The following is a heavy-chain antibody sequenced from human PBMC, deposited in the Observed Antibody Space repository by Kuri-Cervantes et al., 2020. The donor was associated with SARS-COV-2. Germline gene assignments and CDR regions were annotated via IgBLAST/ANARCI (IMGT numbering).Heavy chain of an antibody. CDR2: IYYSGST. CDR3: ARGTEVYYGSGKYYFDY. V-gene: IGHV4-59*01. D-gene: IGHD3-10*01. CDR1: GGSISSYY. Sequence: ESLKISCTVSGGSISSYYWSWIRQPPGKGLEWIGYIYYSGSTNYNPSLKSRVTISVDTSKNQFSLKLSSVTAADTAVYYCARGTEVYYGSGKYYFDYWGQGTLVTVSS. J-gene: IGHJ4*02.